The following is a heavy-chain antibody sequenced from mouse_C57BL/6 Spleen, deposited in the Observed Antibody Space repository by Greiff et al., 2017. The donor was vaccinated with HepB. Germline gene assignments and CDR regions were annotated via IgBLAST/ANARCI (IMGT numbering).Heavy chain of an antibody. Sequence: VKLMESGTELVKPGASVKLSCKASGYTFTSYWMHWVKQRPGQGLEWIGNINPSNGGTNYNEKFKSKATLTVDKSSSTAYMQLSSLTSEDSAVYYCARRDYYGSRDYWGQGTTLTVSS. CDR1: GYTFTSYW. J-gene: IGHJ2*01. V-gene: IGHV1-53*01. CDR3: ARRDYYGSRDY. CDR2: INPSNGGT. D-gene: IGHD1-1*01.